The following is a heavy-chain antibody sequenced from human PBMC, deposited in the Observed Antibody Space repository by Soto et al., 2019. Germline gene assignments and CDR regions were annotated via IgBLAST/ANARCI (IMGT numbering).Heavy chain of an antibody. J-gene: IGHJ3*02. V-gene: IGHV4-34*01. CDR1: GGSFSGHY. CDR3: ARGGTFDI. Sequence: PSETLSLTCAVDGGSFSGHYWRWIRQPPGKGLEWIGEINHSGSTNYNPSLKSRVTISVDTSKNQFSLQLNSVTPEDTAVYYCARGGTFDIWGQGTMVTVSS. CDR2: INHSGST. D-gene: IGHD1-26*01.